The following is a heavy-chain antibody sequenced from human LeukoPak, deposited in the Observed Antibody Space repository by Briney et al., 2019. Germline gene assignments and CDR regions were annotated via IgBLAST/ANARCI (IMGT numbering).Heavy chain of an antibody. CDR1: GGSIGSSSYY. D-gene: IGHD6-13*01. V-gene: IGHV4-39*01. Sequence: PSETLSLTCTVSGGSIGSSSYYWGWIRQPPGKGLEWIGSIYYSGSTYYNPSLKSRVTISVDTSKNQFSLKLSSVTAADTAVYYCARVAAAGTVFDYWGQGTLVTVSS. J-gene: IGHJ4*02. CDR2: IYYSGST. CDR3: ARVAAAGTVFDY.